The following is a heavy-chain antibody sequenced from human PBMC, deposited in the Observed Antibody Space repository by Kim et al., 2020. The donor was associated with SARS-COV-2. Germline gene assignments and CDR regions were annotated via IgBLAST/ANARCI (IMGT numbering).Heavy chain of an antibody. CDR3: ARVGGGWRIDY. CDR2: IYYSGST. D-gene: IGHD3-10*01. CDR1: GCTISSYY. V-gene: IGHV4-59*13. J-gene: IGHJ4*02. Sequence: SETLTLTCTASGCTISSYYWSWIRQPPGKGLEWIGYIYYSGSTNYNPSLKSRVTISVDTSKNQFSLKLSSVTAADTAVSYCARVGGGWRIDYWGQGTLVTVSS.